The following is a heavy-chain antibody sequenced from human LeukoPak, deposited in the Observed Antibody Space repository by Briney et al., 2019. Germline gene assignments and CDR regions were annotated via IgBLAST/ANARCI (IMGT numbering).Heavy chain of an antibody. J-gene: IGHJ2*01. D-gene: IGHD3-10*01. V-gene: IGHV3-21*01. CDR2: ISSSSSYI. CDR3: VRYYTRHSWYFDL. CDR1: GFTFSSYS. Sequence: GGSLRLSCAASGFTFSSYSMNWVRQAPGKGLEWVSSISSSSSYIYYADSVKGRFTISRDNAKNSLYLQMNSLRAEDAAVYYCVRYYTRHSWYFDLWGRGTLVTVSS.